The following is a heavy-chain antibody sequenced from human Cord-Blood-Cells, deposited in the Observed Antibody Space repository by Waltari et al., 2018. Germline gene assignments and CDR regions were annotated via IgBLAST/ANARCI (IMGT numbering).Heavy chain of an antibody. CDR1: GGSISSSSYY. Sequence: QLQLQESGPGLVKPSETLSLTCTVSGGSISSSSYYWGWIRQPPGKGLEWIGSIYYSGSTYYNPSLKSRVTISVDTSKNQFSLKLSSVTAADTAVYYCARHPDVYNSYFDYWGQGTLVTVSS. V-gene: IGHV4-39*07. CDR3: ARHPDVYNSYFDY. J-gene: IGHJ4*02. CDR2: IYYSGST. D-gene: IGHD1-20*01.